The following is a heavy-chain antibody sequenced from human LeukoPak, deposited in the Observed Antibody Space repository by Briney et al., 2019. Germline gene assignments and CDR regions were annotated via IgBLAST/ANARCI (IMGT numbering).Heavy chain of an antibody. V-gene: IGHV3-48*03. J-gene: IGHJ4*02. D-gene: IGHD4-23*01. CDR1: GFTFSSYE. CDR3: ARVPRWYVIDY. Sequence: QPGGSPRLSCAASGFTFSSYEVKWVRQAPGKGLEWVSYISSSGSTIYYADSVKGRFTISRDNAKNSLYLQMNSLRAEDTAVYYCARVPRWYVIDYWGQGTLVTVSS. CDR2: ISSSGSTI.